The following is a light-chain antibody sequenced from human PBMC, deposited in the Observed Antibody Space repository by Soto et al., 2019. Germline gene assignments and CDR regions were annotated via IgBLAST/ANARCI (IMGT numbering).Light chain of an antibody. J-gene: IGLJ3*02. CDR3: VLYMGSGTWV. V-gene: IGLV8-61*01. CDR2: STN. CDR1: SGSVSTSYY. Sequence: QAVVTQEPSFSVSPGRTVTLTCGLSSGSVSTSYYPSWYQQTPGQAPRTLIYSTNTRSSGVPDRFSGSILGNKAALTITGAQADDESDYYCVLYMGSGTWVFSGGTQLTVL.